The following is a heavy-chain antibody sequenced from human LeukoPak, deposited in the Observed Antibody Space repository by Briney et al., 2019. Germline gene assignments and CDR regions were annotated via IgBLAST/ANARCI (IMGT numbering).Heavy chain of an antibody. V-gene: IGHV3-23*01. CDR1: GFTFSSYA. Sequence: GGSLRLSCAASGFTFSSYAMSWVRQAPGKGLEWVSAISGSGGSTYYAGSVKGRFTISRDNSKNTLYLQMNSLRAEDTAVYYCAKWYRLLYYFDYWGQGTLVTVSS. D-gene: IGHD2-15*01. CDR2: ISGSGGST. J-gene: IGHJ4*02. CDR3: AKWYRLLYYFDY.